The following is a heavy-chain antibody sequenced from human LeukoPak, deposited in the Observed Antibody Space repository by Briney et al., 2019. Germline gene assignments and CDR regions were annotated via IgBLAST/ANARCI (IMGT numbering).Heavy chain of an antibody. Sequence: GGSLRLSCAASGFTFSRYWMSWVRQAPGKGLEWVANIKEDGSEKYYVDSVKGRFTISRDNAKKSLYLQMNSLRAEDTAVYYCAKDLLWYYYDGHGYTDDSWGQGTLVTVSS. CDR2: IKEDGSEK. J-gene: IGHJ4*02. CDR3: AKDLLWYYYDGHGYTDDS. V-gene: IGHV3-7*01. CDR1: GFTFSRYW. D-gene: IGHD3-22*01.